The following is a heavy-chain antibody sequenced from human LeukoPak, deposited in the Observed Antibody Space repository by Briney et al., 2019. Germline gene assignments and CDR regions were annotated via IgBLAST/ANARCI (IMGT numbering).Heavy chain of an antibody. J-gene: IGHJ6*02. V-gene: IGHV4-59*01. Sequence: PSETLSLTCTVSGGSISSYYWSWIRQPPGKGLEWNGYIYYSGSTNYNPSLKSRVTISVDTSKNQFSLKLSSVTAADTAVYYCARDSGSYSSLYYYYGMDVWGQGTTVTVSS. CDR2: IYYSGST. CDR3: ARDSGSYSSLYYYYGMDV. CDR1: GGSISSYY. D-gene: IGHD1-26*01.